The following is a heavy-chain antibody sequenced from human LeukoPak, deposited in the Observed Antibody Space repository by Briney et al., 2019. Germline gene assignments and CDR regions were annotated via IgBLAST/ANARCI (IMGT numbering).Heavy chain of an antibody. CDR1: GFTFSRYE. J-gene: IGHJ2*01. V-gene: IGHV3-48*03. CDR2: IISSGSTI. Sequence: GGSLRLSCAAAGFTFSRYEMNWVRQAPGKWLEWVSYIISSGSTIYYADSVKGRFTISRHNAKNSLYLQMNSLTAEDTAVYYCARGSEIVGASTGYWSFDLWGRGTLVTVYS. D-gene: IGHD1-26*01. CDR3: ARGSEIVGASTGYWSFDL.